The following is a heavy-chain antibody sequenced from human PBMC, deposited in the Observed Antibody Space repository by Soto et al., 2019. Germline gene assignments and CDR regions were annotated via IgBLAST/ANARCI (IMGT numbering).Heavy chain of an antibody. CDR1: GFSLSTSGMC. D-gene: IGHD3-3*01. Sequence: TLVNPTQTLTLTCTFSGFSLSTSGMCVSWIRQPPGKALEWLARIDWDDDKYYSTSLKTRLTISKDTSKNQVVLTMTNMDPVDTATYYCARTTIFGVVTAYYFDYWGQGTLVTVSS. J-gene: IGHJ4*02. CDR3: ARTTIFGVVTAYYFDY. V-gene: IGHV2-70*11. CDR2: IDWDDDK.